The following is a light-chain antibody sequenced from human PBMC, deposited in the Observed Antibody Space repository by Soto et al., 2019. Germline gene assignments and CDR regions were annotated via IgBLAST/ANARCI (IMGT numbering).Light chain of an antibody. CDR1: QSLNRW. V-gene: IGKV1-5*01. J-gene: IGKJ4*01. CDR2: AAS. CDR3: QQFKSDPLT. Sequence: DIEMSQSPSSLSACVGHRVTITGRASQSLNRWLAWYQQKPGKAPKLLIYAASTLQSGVPSRFSGSGSGTDFTLTISSLQPEDFATYYCQQFKSDPLTFGGGTKVDI.